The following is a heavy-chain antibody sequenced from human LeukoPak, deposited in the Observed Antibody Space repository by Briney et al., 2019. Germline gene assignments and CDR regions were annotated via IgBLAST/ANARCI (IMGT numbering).Heavy chain of an antibody. CDR3: AREEPAGILTY. V-gene: IGHV3-66*01. J-gene: IGHJ4*02. CDR1: GFTVSSNY. Sequence: GGSLRLSCAASGFTVSSNYMSWVRQAPVKGLEWVSVIYSGGSTYYADSVKGRFTISRDNSKNTLYLQMNSLRAEDTAVYYCAREEPAGILTYWGQGTLVTVSS. D-gene: IGHD2-2*01. CDR2: IYSGGST.